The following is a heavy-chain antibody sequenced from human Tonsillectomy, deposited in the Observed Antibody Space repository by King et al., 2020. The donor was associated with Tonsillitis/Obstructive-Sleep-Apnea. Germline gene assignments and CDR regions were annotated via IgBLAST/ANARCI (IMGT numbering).Heavy chain of an antibody. V-gene: IGHV4-34*01. D-gene: IGHD2-2*01. CDR2: INHSGST. CDR3: AIPAAANYYYYYMDV. J-gene: IGHJ6*03. CDR1: GGSFSGYY. Sequence: VQLPQWGAGLLKPSETLSLTCAVYGGSFSGYYWSWIRQPPGKGLEWIGEINHSGSTNYNPSLKSRVTISVDTSKNQFSLKLSSVTAADTAVYYCAIPAAANYYYYYMDVWGKGTTVTVSS.